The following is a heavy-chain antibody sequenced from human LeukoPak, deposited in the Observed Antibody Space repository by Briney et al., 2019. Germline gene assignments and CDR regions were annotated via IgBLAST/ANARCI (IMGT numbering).Heavy chain of an antibody. CDR3: LKAQYPPTNWFDP. J-gene: IGHJ5*02. Sequence: PGGSLRLSCAASGFTFRTFGMHWVRQAPGKGLEWVAFIRFDGNLQYYADSVQGRFNLSRDNSKNTLSLQMNSLRPDDTAVYYCLKAQYPPTNWFDPWGQGTLVTVSS. CDR2: IRFDGNLQ. CDR1: GFTFRTFG. V-gene: IGHV3-30*02. D-gene: IGHD2-2*02.